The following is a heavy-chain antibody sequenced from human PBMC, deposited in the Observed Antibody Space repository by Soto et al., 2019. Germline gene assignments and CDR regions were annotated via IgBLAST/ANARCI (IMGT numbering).Heavy chain of an antibody. V-gene: IGHV4-59*12. D-gene: IGHD1-26*01. CDR3: ARGLISGSHYSGGWYYFDS. CDR1: GGSFSEYY. Sequence: ASETLSLTCAVYGGSFSEYYWSLIRPPHGQGLEWLGYISHTGSTKYNPSLKSRVTISVHTSNSQFSLELNSVTAADTAVYYCARGLISGSHYSGGWYYFDSWGQGTQVTVS. J-gene: IGHJ4*02. CDR2: ISHTGST.